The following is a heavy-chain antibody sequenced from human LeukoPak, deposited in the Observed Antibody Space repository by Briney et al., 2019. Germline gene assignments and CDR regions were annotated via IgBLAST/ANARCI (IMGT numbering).Heavy chain of an antibody. CDR1: GFTFSDYG. CDR3: VKEQAGG. V-gene: IGHV3-30*02. D-gene: IGHD6-19*01. Sequence: GGSLRLSCDASGFTFSDYGMHWVRQAPGKGLEWVAFIRYNGQLQMYGDSVRGRFIISRDNSMNRMYLQLNNVRSEDTAVYYCVKEQAGGWGQGTLVTVSS. CDR2: IRYNGQLQ. J-gene: IGHJ4*02.